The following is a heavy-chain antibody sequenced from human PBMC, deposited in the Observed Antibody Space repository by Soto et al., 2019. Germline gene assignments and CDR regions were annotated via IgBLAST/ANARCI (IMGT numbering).Heavy chain of an antibody. Sequence: VQLVETGGGLIQPGGSLRLSCAASGFTVSSNYMSWVRQAPGKGLEWVSVIYSGGSTYYADSVKGRFTISRDNSKNTLYLQMNSLRAEDTAVYYCARDSPNYYDSSGPYYYYGMDVWGQGTTVTVSS. CDR2: IYSGGST. CDR1: GFTVSSNY. CDR3: ARDSPNYYDSSGPYYYYGMDV. D-gene: IGHD3-22*01. J-gene: IGHJ6*02. V-gene: IGHV3-53*02.